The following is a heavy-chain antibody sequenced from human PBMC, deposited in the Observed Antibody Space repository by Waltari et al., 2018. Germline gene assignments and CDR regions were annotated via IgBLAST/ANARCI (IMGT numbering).Heavy chain of an antibody. Sequence: QVQLQESGPGLVKPSETLSLTCAVPGGSISSRNWWSWIRQAPGKGLEWVGKIGGRSGSTYFNPSLKSRVTVSKDTSKNQFSLTLTSVTAADTAVYYCARWTIAAVANYFDYWGQGVLVTVSS. J-gene: IGHJ4*02. V-gene: IGHV4-28*01. CDR2: IGGRSGST. D-gene: IGHD6-13*01. CDR1: GGSISSRNW. CDR3: ARWTIAAVANYFDY.